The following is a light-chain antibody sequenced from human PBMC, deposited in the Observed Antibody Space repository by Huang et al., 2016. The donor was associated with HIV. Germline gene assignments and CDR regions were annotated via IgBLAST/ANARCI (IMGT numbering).Light chain of an antibody. CDR3: QLRASRLT. J-gene: IGKJ4*01. CDR1: QNIKNY. V-gene: IGKV3-11*01. CDR2: DGS. Sequence: DIVLTQSPSTLSVFPGDKVTISCRASQNIKNYLAWYQQNPGQAPKLLICDGSNWPADGSGRFGASGCGTDFSRAINGLESEDFAIYYCQLRASRLTFGGGT.